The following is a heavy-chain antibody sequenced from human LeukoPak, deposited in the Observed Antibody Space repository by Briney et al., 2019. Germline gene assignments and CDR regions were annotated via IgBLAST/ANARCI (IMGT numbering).Heavy chain of an antibody. CDR3: ARNRGTYYGLNDY. V-gene: IGHV3-43D*03. Sequence: GGSLRLSCAASGFTFDDYAMHWVRQAPGKGLEWVSLISWDGGSTYYADSVKGRFTISRDNGKNTLYLQTNSLRAEDTAVYYCARNRGTYYGLNDYWGQGTRVTVSS. D-gene: IGHD1-26*01. CDR1: GFTFDDYA. CDR2: ISWDGGST. J-gene: IGHJ4*02.